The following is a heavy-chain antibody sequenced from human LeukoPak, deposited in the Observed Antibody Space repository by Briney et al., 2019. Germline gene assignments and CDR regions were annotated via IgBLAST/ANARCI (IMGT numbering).Heavy chain of an antibody. CDR1: GFTFVTFG. CDR3: AKPPPKYYDSSGYPY. J-gene: IGHJ4*02. CDR2: IRHDGSIT. D-gene: IGHD3-22*01. V-gene: IGHV3-30*02. Sequence: GGSLRLSCAASGFTFVTFGMHWVRQAPGKGLEWVAFIRHDGSITYYADSVRGRFTISRDNSKNTLYLQMNSLRAEDTAVYYCAKPPPKYYDSSGYPYWGQGTLVTVSS.